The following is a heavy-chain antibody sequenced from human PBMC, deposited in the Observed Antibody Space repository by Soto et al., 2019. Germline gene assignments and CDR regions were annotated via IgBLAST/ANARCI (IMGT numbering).Heavy chain of an antibody. CDR3: ARLNCGGDCNLSPFDY. V-gene: IGHV4-59*01. D-gene: IGHD2-21*02. Sequence: SETLSLTCTVPGGSISRYYWSWIGQPPGKGLEWIGYTSDRWSTNYNDSLKSRVSISIDTSKNHFSLRLTSVTAADTAVYYCARLNCGGDCNLSPFDYWGQGTLVTVSS. J-gene: IGHJ4*02. CDR2: TSDRWST. CDR1: GGSISRYY.